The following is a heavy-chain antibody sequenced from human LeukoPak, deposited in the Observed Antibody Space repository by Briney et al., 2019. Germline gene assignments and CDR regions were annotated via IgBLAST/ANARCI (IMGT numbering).Heavy chain of an antibody. Sequence: ASVKVSCKASGYTFTSYGISWVRQAPGQGREWMGWISAYNGNTNYAQKLQGRVTMTTDTSTSTAYMELRSLRSDDTAVYYCAREECAIFGVVINDYWGQGTLVTVSS. J-gene: IGHJ4*02. CDR2: ISAYNGNT. CDR1: GYTFTSYG. CDR3: AREECAIFGVVINDY. D-gene: IGHD3-3*01. V-gene: IGHV1-18*01.